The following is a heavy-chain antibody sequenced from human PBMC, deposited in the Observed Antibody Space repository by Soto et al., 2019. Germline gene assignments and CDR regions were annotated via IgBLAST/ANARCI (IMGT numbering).Heavy chain of an antibody. J-gene: IGHJ6*03. CDR3: ATTATPRHYYYMDV. V-gene: IGHV3-33*01. CDR2: IWYDGSNK. Sequence: GGSLRLSCAASGFTFSSYGMHWVRQAPGKGLEWVAVIWYDGSNKYYADSVKGRFTISRDNSKNTLCLQMNSLRAEDTAVYYCATTATPRHYYYMDVWGKGTTVTVSS. CDR1: GFTFSSYG.